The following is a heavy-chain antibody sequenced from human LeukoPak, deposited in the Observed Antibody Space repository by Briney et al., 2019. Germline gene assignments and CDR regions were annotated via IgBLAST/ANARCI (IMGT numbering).Heavy chain of an antibody. J-gene: IGHJ4*02. CDR3: ARDSYYYDSSGSGDY. Sequence: GGSLRLFCAASGFTFSSYGMHWGRQAPGKGLEWVAVIWYDGSNKYYADSVKGRFTISRDNSKNTLYLQMNSLRAEDTAVYYCARDSYYYDSSGSGDYWGQGTLVTVSS. CDR2: IWYDGSNK. V-gene: IGHV3-33*01. CDR1: GFTFSSYG. D-gene: IGHD3-22*01.